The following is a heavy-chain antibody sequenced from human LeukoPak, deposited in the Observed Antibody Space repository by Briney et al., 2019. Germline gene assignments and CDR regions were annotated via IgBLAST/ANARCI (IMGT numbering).Heavy chain of an antibody. CDR1: GGSISSSSYY. D-gene: IGHD3-22*01. V-gene: IGHV4-39*01. J-gene: IGHJ4*02. Sequence: SETLSLTCTVSGGSISSSSYYWGWIRQPPGKGLEWIGSIYYSGSTYYNPSLKSRVTISVDTSKNQFSLKLSSVTAADTAVYYCANRYYDSSGFDYWGQGTLVTVSS. CDR3: ANRYYDSSGFDY. CDR2: IYYSGST.